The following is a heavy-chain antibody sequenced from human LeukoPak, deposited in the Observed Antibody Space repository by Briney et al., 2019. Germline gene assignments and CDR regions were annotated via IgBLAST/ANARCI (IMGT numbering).Heavy chain of an antibody. CDR2: INHSGST. CDR1: GGSFSGYY. D-gene: IGHD3-22*01. J-gene: IGHJ4*02. V-gene: IGHV4-34*01. CDR3: ARGVRYYDSSGYLSPPYYFDY. Sequence: PSETLSLTCAVYGGSFSGYYWSWIRQPPGKGLEWIGEINHSGSTNYNPSLKSRVTISVDTSKNQFSLKLSSVTAADTAAYYCARGVRYYDSSGYLSPPYYFDYWGQGTLVTVSS.